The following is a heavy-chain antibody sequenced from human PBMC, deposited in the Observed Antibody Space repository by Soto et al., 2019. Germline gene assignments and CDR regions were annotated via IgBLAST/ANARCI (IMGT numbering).Heavy chain of an antibody. V-gene: IGHV1-8*01. CDR2: MNPYTGNT. D-gene: IGHD6-25*01. CDR1: GYTFTTYD. J-gene: IGHJ4*02. Sequence: QVQLVQSGAEVKEPGASVKVSCKASGYTFTTYDIYWMRQATGQVLEWMGWMNPYTGNTGYAQKFQGRVTVTRNTSISTVYMEMSGLRLDDTAVYYCARRKERSGPHYFDYWGQGSQVTVSS. CDR3: ARRKERSGPHYFDY.